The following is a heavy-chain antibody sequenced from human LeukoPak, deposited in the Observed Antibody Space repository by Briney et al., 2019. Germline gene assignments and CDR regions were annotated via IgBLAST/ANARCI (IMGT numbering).Heavy chain of an antibody. J-gene: IGHJ4*02. CDR1: GYTFTSYY. CDR2: INPSGGST. CDR3: ARGGGVYDILTGYYFFGGY. V-gene: IGHV1-46*01. D-gene: IGHD3-9*01. Sequence: ASVKVSCKASGYTFTSYYMHWVRQAPGRGLEWMGIINPSGGSTSYAQKFQGRVTMTRDTSTSTVYMELSSLRSEDTAVYYCARGGGVYDILTGYYFFGGYWGQGTLVTVSS.